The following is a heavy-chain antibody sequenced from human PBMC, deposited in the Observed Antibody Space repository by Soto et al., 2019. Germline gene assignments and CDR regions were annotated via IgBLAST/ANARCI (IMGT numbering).Heavy chain of an antibody. J-gene: IGHJ4*02. CDR1: GDSITRHY. V-gene: IGHV4-59*08. Sequence: PSETLSLTCSFSGDSITRHYLTWIRQSPEKGLEWIGCMLYTGITHYNPSLKSRLTFSVERSKNQFSLKMSSVTAADTALYYCARLGSSGWYQGSYFDYWGQGTLVTVSS. CDR2: MLYTGIT. CDR3: ARLGSSGWYQGSYFDY. D-gene: IGHD6-19*01.